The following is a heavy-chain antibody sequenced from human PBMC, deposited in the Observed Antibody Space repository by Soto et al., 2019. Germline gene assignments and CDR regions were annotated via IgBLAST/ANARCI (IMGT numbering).Heavy chain of an antibody. CDR2: IIPIFGTA. D-gene: IGHD2-15*01. J-gene: IGHJ5*02. CDR1: GGTFSSYA. Sequence: GASVKVSCKASGGTFSSYAISWVRQAPGQGLEWMGGIIPIFGTANYAQKFQGRVTITADESTSTAYMELSSLRSEDTAVYYCAASLLGYCSGGSGYLTEFSWNWFDPWGQGTLVTVSS. V-gene: IGHV1-69*13. CDR3: AASLLGYCSGGSGYLTEFSWNWFDP.